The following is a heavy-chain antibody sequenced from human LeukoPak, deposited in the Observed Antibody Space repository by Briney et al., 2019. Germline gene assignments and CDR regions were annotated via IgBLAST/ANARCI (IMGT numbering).Heavy chain of an antibody. CDR2: ISSSGGTI. J-gene: IGHJ4*02. Sequence: GGSLRLSCAASGFTFSSYEMNWVRQAPGKGLEWVSYISSSGGTIYYADSMKGRFTISRDNAKNSLYPRMNSLRAEDTAVYYCARDLNSWYRFDYWGQGTLVTVSS. V-gene: IGHV3-48*03. CDR3: ARDLNSWYRFDY. D-gene: IGHD6-13*01. CDR1: GFTFSSYE.